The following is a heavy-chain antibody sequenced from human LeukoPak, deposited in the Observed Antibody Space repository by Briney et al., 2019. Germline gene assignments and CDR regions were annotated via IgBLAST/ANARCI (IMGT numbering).Heavy chain of an antibody. CDR1: RIAFSNSI. Sequence: GGSLRLSCEASRIAFSNSIMLWVRQAPGKGLEWVSAMSYDGFSKYYADSTKGRFTISRDEFKATVFLQMKSLRPEDTAVYYCAREGHTSGYCGDFDVWGQGTTVVVSS. CDR3: AREGHTSGYCGDFDV. J-gene: IGHJ3*01. D-gene: IGHD5-18*01. CDR2: MSYDGFSK. V-gene: IGHV3-30-3*01.